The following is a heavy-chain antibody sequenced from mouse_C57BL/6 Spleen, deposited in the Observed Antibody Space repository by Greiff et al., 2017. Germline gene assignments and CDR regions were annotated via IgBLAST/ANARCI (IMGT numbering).Heavy chain of an antibody. J-gene: IGHJ2*01. CDR3: AREGSWKGNYFDY. CDR1: GFTFSSYA. CDR2: ISDGGSYS. Sequence: EVKVVESGGGLVKPGGSLKLSCAASGFTFSSYAMSWVRQTPEKRLEWVATISDGGSYSYYQDNVKGRFTISRDNAKNNLYWQMSHLKSEDTAMYYCAREGSWKGNYFDYWGQGTTLTVSS. V-gene: IGHV5-4*01.